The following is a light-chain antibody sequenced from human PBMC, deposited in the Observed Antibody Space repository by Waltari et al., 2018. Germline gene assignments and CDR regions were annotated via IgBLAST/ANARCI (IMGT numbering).Light chain of an antibody. Sequence: QSALTQPPSVSGSPGQSVTISCTGTSSDVGNYNYVSWYQQPPGKAPKLIIYEVTNRPSGVPDRFSGSKSGNTASLTISGLQAEDEADYYCSSYTSSSTVVFGGGTKLTVL. J-gene: IGLJ2*01. CDR3: SSYTSSSTVV. CDR1: SSDVGNYNY. V-gene: IGLV2-14*01. CDR2: EVT.